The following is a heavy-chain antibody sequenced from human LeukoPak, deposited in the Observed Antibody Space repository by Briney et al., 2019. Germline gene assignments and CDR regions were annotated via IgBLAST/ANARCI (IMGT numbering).Heavy chain of an antibody. V-gene: IGHV3-74*01. D-gene: IGHD3-22*01. Sequence: PGGSLRLSCAASGFTFSNYWMHWVRQAPGKGLVWVSRINSDGINTSYADSVKGRFTISRDNAKNTLNLQMNSLRAEDTALYYCAKDFGGRDYDSSGYYSYFDYWGQGTLVTVSS. CDR2: INSDGINT. CDR1: GFTFSNYW. CDR3: AKDFGGRDYDSSGYYSYFDY. J-gene: IGHJ4*02.